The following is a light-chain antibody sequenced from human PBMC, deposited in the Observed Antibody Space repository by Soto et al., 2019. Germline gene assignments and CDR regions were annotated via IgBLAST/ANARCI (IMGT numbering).Light chain of an antibody. V-gene: IGLV2-8*01. Sequence: QSVLTQPPSASGSPGQSVTISCTGTSSDGGGYNYVSWYQQHPGKAPKLMIFEVSKRPSGIPDRFSGSKSGNTASLTVSGLQAEDEADYYCSLYTGSNNFEVFGTGTKLTVL. CDR2: EVS. CDR1: SSDGGGYNY. J-gene: IGLJ1*01. CDR3: SLYTGSNNFEV.